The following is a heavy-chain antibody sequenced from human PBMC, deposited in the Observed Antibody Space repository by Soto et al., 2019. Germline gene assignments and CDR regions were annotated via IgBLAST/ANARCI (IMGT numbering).Heavy chain of an antibody. D-gene: IGHD6-13*01. Sequence: NPSETLSLTCTVSGGSISSSSYYWGWIRQPPGKGLEWIGSIYYSGSTYYNPSLKSRVTTSVDTSKSQFSLKLSSVTAADTAVHYCARHLGGSSNYYYYYYMDVWGKGTTVTVSS. CDR3: ARHLGGSSNYYYYYYMDV. V-gene: IGHV4-39*01. CDR2: IYYSGST. J-gene: IGHJ6*03. CDR1: GGSISSSSYY.